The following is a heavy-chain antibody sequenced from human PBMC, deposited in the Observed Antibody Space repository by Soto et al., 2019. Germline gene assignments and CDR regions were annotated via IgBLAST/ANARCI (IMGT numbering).Heavy chain of an antibody. CDR3: ARDTGSGLRVEPGIFEY. V-gene: IGHV1-3*01. Sequence: QVQLVQSGAEVKKPGASVKVSCNPSGYAFTSYTMHWVRQAPGQGLVWMGWINADNGDSKYSQKFQGRVTITRDTSASIAYMELSSLRSEDTAVYYCARDTGSGLRVEPGIFEYWGQGTLVTVSS. D-gene: IGHD1-26*01. CDR2: INADNGDS. CDR1: GYAFTSYT. J-gene: IGHJ4*02.